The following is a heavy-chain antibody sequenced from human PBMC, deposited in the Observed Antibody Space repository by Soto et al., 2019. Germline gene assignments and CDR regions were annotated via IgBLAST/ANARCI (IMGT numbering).Heavy chain of an antibody. D-gene: IGHD3-10*01. CDR1: GGSISSSSYY. CDR3: ERHSHTPRGANNWFDP. J-gene: IGHJ5*02. V-gene: IGHV4-39*01. Sequence: ASETLSLTFTVSGGSISSSSYYWGWIRQPPWKGLEWIWSIYYSGSTYYNPSLKIRFTISVDTSKNQFSLKMSSVTAADTDVYYCERHSHTPRGANNWFDPWAQGTPVPVSS. CDR2: IYYSGST.